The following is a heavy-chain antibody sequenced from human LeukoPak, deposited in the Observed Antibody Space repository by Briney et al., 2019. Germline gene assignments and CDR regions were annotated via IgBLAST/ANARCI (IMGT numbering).Heavy chain of an antibody. CDR2: IRYDGSNK. CDR3: AKDFKYSSSWFHYFDY. CDR1: GSTFSSYG. V-gene: IGHV3-30*02. D-gene: IGHD6-13*01. J-gene: IGHJ4*02. Sequence: GGSLRLSCAASGSTFSSYGMHWVRQAPGKGLEWVAFIRYDGSNKYYADSVKGRFTISRDNSKNTLYLQMNSLRAEDTAVYYCAKDFKYSSSWFHYFDYWGQGTLVTVSS.